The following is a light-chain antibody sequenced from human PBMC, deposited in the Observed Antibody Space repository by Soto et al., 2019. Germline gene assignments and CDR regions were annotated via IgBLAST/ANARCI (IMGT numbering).Light chain of an antibody. CDR2: DAS. V-gene: IGKV3-11*01. CDR1: QSVSSY. J-gene: IGKJ1*01. Sequence: IGLTQSPATLSLSPGERATLSCRASQSVSSYLAWYPQKPGQAPRLLIYDASNRATGIPARFSGSGSGTDFTLTISSLEPEDFAVYYCQQRSNWPRTFGQGTKVDIK. CDR3: QQRSNWPRT.